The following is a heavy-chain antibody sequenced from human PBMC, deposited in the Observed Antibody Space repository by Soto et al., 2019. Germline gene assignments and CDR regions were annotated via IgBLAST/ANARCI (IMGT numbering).Heavy chain of an antibody. CDR2: IYYRGST. D-gene: IGHD6-13*01. CDR3: ARARGAATARDY. CDR1: GGSVSSGSHY. V-gene: IGHV4-61*01. J-gene: IGHJ4*02. Sequence: SLPCTVSGGSVSSGSHYWSWIRQPPGKGLEWIGYIYYRGSTNYNPSLKSRVTISADTSKNQFSLKLSSVTAADTAVYYCARARGAATARDYWGQGTMVTGAS.